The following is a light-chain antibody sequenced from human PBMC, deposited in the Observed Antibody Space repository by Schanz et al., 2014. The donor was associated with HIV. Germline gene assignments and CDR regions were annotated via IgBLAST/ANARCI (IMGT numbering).Light chain of an antibody. J-gene: IGKJ2*01. CDR3: QQYTPYSHT. CDR2: EAS. V-gene: IGKV1-5*03. Sequence: DIQMTQSPSRLSASVGDSVTITCRASQGIRTWLAWYQQKPGKAPELLIYEASTLKSGVPLRFPGSGSGTEFALTISSLQPDDFATYYCQQYTPYSHTFGQGTTLEIK. CDR1: QGIRTW.